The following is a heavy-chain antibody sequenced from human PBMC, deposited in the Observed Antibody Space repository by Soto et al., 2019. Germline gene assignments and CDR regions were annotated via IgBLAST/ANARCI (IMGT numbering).Heavy chain of an antibody. Sequence: SLTCAVYGGSFSGYYWSWIRQPPGKGLEWIGEINHSGSANYNPSLKSRVTISVDTSKNQFSLKLSSVTAADTAVYYCARGFSRYYFDYWGQGTLVTVSS. J-gene: IGHJ4*02. V-gene: IGHV4-34*01. CDR2: INHSGSA. CDR1: GGSFSGYY. CDR3: ARGFSRYYFDY.